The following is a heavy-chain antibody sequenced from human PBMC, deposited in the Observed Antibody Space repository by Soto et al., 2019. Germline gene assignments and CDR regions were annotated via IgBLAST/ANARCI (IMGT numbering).Heavy chain of an antibody. J-gene: IGHJ5*02. CDR2: MNPNSGNT. Sequence: VASVKVSCKASGYTFTSYDINWVRQATGQGLEWMGWMNPNSGNTGYAQKFQGRVTMTRNTSISTAYMELSSLRSEDTAVYYCARGPNYNANWFDPWGQGTLVTVSS. V-gene: IGHV1-8*01. CDR3: ARGPNYNANWFDP. D-gene: IGHD1-20*01. CDR1: GYTFTSYD.